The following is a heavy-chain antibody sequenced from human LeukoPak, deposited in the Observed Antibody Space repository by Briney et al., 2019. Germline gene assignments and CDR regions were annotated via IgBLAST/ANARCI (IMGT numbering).Heavy chain of an antibody. J-gene: IGHJ4*02. D-gene: IGHD6-13*01. CDR1: GGSISTYY. CDR3: ASRGGSSWYFDY. Sequence: PSETLSLTCTVSGGSISTYYWSWIRQPPGKGLEWLGYIYYSGSSNYNPSLKSRVTISVDTSKSQFSLKLSSVTAADTAVYYCASRGGSSWYFDYWGQGTLVTVSS. CDR2: IYYSGSS. V-gene: IGHV4-59*08.